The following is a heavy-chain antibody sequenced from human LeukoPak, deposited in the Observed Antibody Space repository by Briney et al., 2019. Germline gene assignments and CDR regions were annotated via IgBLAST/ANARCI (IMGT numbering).Heavy chain of an antibody. Sequence: SQTLSLSCTVSDDSISSGRYYWSWIRQSAGKGLEWIGRIHSSGNTNYNPSLKSRVTISVDTSKNHFSLKLTSVSIADTAVYYCAREGAAQRGEGSFDYWGQGTLVPVSS. CDR1: DDSISSGRYY. V-gene: IGHV4-61*02. D-gene: IGHD3-10*01. J-gene: IGHJ4*02. CDR2: IHSSGNT. CDR3: AREGAAQRGEGSFDY.